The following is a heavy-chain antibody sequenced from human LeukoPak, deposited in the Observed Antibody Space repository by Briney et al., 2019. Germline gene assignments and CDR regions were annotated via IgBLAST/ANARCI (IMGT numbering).Heavy chain of an antibody. J-gene: IGHJ4*02. V-gene: IGHV3-74*01. CDR2: INSDGSWT. Sequence: GGSLRLSCAASGNYWMHWVRQAQGKGLVWVSHINSDGSWTSYADSVKGRFTISRDNSKNTLYLQMNSLRAEDTAVYYCAKRRYDSSGFDYFDYWGQGTLVTVSS. CDR3: AKRRYDSSGFDYFDY. CDR1: GNYW. D-gene: IGHD3-22*01.